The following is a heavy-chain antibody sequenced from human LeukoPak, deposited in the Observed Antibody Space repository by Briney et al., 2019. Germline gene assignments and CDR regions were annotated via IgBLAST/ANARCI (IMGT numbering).Heavy chain of an antibody. Sequence: SETLSLTCTVSGDSISSSSYYWGWIRQPPGKGLEWIGSIYYSGSTYYNPSLKSRVTISVDTSKNQFSLKLSSVTAADTAVYYCASTGIAVAGGGDYFDYWGQGTLVTVSS. CDR2: IYYSGST. J-gene: IGHJ4*02. CDR3: ASTGIAVAGGGDYFDY. CDR1: GDSISSSSYY. D-gene: IGHD6-19*01. V-gene: IGHV4-39*01.